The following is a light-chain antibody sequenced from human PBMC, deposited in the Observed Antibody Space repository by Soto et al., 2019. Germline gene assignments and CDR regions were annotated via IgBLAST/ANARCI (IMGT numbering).Light chain of an antibody. CDR3: MQALQTPRT. CDR1: QSLLHSNGYNY. J-gene: IGKJ1*01. Sequence: DIVMTQSPLSLPVTPGEPASISCRSSQSLLHSNGYNYLDWYLQKPGQSPQLLISLGSNRASGVPDRFSRSGSGTDFTLKISRVEAEDAGVYYCMQALQTPRTFGQGTKVEIK. CDR2: LGS. V-gene: IGKV2-28*01.